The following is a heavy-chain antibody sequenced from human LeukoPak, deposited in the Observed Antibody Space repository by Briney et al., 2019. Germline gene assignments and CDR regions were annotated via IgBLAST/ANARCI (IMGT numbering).Heavy chain of an antibody. CDR2: IYYSGST. J-gene: IGHJ6*03. CDR3: ASTTKYYYYYMDV. CDR1: GGSISSYY. D-gene: IGHD1-26*01. V-gene: IGHV4-59*12. Sequence: PSETLSLTCTVSGGSISSYYWSWIRQPPGKGLEWIGYIYYSGSTHYNPSLKSRVTISVDTSKNQFSPKLSSVTAADTAVYYCASTTKYYYYYMDVWGKGTTVTVSS.